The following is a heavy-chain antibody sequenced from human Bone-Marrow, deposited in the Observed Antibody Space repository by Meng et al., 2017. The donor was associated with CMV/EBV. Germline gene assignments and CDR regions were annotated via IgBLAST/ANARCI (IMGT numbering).Heavy chain of an antibody. CDR3: ARGIAVAGAGYYYGMDV. V-gene: IGHV3-7*03. D-gene: IGHD6-19*01. J-gene: IGHJ6*02. CDR2: IKQDGSEK. Sequence: GESLKISCAASGFTFSSYWMSWVRQAPGKGLEWVANIKQDGSEKYYVDSVKGRFTISRDNAKNSLYLQMNSLRGEDTAVYYCARGIAVAGAGYYYGMDVWGQGTTVTVSS. CDR1: GFTFSSYW.